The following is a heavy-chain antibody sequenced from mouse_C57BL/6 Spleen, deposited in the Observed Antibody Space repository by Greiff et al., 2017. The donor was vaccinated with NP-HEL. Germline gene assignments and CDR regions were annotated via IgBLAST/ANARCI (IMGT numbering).Heavy chain of an antibody. CDR3: AREEGGKNWDYAMDY. Sequence: QVQLQQSGAELVKPGASVKISCKASGYAFSSYWMNWVKQRPGKGLEWIGQIYPGDGDTNYNGKFKGKATLTADKSSSTAYMQLSSLTSEDSAVYFCAREEGGKNWDYAMDYWGQGTSVTVSS. D-gene: IGHD4-1*01. J-gene: IGHJ4*01. CDR1: GYAFSSYW. CDR2: IYPGDGDT. V-gene: IGHV1-80*01.